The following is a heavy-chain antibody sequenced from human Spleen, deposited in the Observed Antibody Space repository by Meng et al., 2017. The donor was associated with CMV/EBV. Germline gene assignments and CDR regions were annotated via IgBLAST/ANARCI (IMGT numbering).Heavy chain of an antibody. CDR2: LNPNSGNT. J-gene: IGHJ4*02. CDR1: GYTFTGYY. V-gene: IGHV1-2*02. CDR3: ARDRNFYDFSSGYGH. Sequence: ASVKVSCKGSGYTFTGYYMHWVRQAPGQRLEWMGWLNPNSGNTNYAQNFEGRVTMTRDTSISTAYMELSRLTSDDTAVYYCARDRNFYDFSSGYGHWGQGTLVTVSS. D-gene: IGHD3-3*01.